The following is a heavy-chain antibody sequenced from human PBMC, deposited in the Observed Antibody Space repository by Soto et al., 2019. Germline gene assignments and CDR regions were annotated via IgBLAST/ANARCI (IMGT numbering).Heavy chain of an antibody. CDR2: ISTNTGHT. J-gene: IGHJ5*02. CDR3: AREEYRQVDH. Sequence: QVPLVQSGAEVKKPGASVKVSCKASGDTFTNYGISWVRQAPGQGLEWMGWISTNTGHTDYARNLRGRVTMTSDASPTTAYMELRSLTSDDTAIYFCAREEYRQVDHWGQGTLVTVSS. V-gene: IGHV1-18*04. CDR1: GDTFTNYG. D-gene: IGHD3-16*02.